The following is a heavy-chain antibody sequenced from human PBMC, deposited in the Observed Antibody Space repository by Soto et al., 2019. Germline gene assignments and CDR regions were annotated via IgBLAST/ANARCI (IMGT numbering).Heavy chain of an antibody. Sequence: QVQLVQSGAEVKKPGSSVKVSCKASGGTFSSYAISWVRQAPGQGLEWMGGIIPIFGTANYAQKFKGRVTITADESTSTAYMELSRLRSEDTAVYYCASPSSPEDWFDPWGQGTLVTVSS. CDR2: IIPIFGTA. D-gene: IGHD2-2*01. V-gene: IGHV1-69*01. CDR1: GGTFSSYA. J-gene: IGHJ5*02. CDR3: ASPSSPEDWFDP.